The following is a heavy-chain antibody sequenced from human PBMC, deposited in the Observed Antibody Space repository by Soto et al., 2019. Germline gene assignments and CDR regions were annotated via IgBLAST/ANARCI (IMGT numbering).Heavy chain of an antibody. V-gene: IGHV1-18*04. J-gene: IGHJ4*02. CDR1: GYTFTNYD. D-gene: IGHD3-10*01. CDR3: AGGLHSYDSGNPYWSTPD. CDR2: ISPYNGNT. Sequence: ASVKVSCKASGYTFTNYDITWVRQAPGQGLEWMGWISPYNGNTNYAQKVQGRVTMTTDTFTSTVYMELRSLRSDDTAVYYCAGGLHSYDSGNPYWSTPDWGRGSLVTVSS.